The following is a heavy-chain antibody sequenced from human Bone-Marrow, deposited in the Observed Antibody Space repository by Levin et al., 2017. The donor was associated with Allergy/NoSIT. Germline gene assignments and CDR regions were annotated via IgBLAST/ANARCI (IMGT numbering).Heavy chain of an antibody. V-gene: IGHV3-74*01. D-gene: IGHD3-22*01. CDR2: INSDGSST. CDR3: ARDKYYYDSSGYYRGFDY. J-gene: IGHJ4*02. CDR1: GFTFSSYW. Sequence: GESLKISCAASGFTFSSYWMHWVRQAPGKGLVWVSRINSDGSSTSYADSVKGRFTISRDNAKNTLYLQMNSLRAEDTAVYYCARDKYYYDSSGYYRGFDYWGQGTLVTVSS.